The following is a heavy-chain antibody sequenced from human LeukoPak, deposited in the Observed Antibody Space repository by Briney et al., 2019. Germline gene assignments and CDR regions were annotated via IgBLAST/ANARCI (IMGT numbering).Heavy chain of an antibody. CDR2: ISGSGGST. Sequence: GGSLRLSCAASGFTFSSYVMSWVRQAPGKGLEWVSAISGSGGSTYYADSVKGRFTISRDNSKNTLYLQMNSLRAEDTAVYCCAKVLGITGTTGFDYWGQGTLVTVSS. D-gene: IGHD1/OR15-1a*01. J-gene: IGHJ4*02. CDR3: AKVLGITGTTGFDY. CDR1: GFTFSSYV. V-gene: IGHV3-23*01.